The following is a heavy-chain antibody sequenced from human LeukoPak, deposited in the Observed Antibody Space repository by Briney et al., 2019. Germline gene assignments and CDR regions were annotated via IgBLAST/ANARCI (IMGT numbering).Heavy chain of an antibody. CDR1: GGSISSGGYY. CDR2: IYYSGST. CDR3: ARDEDYHILTGYERFDY. Sequence: SETLSLTCTVSGGSISSGGYYWSWIRQHPGKGLEWIGYIYYSGSTYYNPSLKSRVTISVDTSKNQFSLKLSSVTAADTAVYYCARDEDYHILTGYERFDYWGQGTLVTVSS. V-gene: IGHV4-31*03. D-gene: IGHD3-9*01. J-gene: IGHJ4*02.